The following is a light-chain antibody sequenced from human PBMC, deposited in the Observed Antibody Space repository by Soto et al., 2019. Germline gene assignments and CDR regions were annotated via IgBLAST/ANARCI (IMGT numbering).Light chain of an antibody. CDR3: QVWDSSSDHPGVV. V-gene: IGLV3-21*04. CDR2: YDS. Sequence: SYELTLPPSVSVDPGKTARITCGGNNIGTKSVHWYQQKPGQAPVLVIYYDSDRPSGIPERFSGSNSGNTATLTISRVEAGDEADYYCQVWDSSSDHPGVVFGGGTKLTVL. CDR1: NIGTKS. J-gene: IGLJ2*01.